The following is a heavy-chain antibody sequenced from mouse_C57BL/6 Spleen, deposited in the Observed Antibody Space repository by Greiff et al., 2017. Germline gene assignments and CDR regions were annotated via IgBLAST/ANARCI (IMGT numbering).Heavy chain of an antibody. J-gene: IGHJ1*03. CDR3: ARNYYYGSSHYWDFDV. D-gene: IGHD1-1*01. V-gene: IGHV1-4*01. Sequence: VKLQESGAELARPGASVKMSCKASGYTFTSYTMHWVKQRPGQGLEWIGYINPSSGCTTSNQKFKDKATLTADKSSSTAYMQLSSLTSEDSAVYYCARNYYYGSSHYWDFDVWGTGTTVTGSS. CDR1: GYTFTSYT. CDR2: INPSSGCT.